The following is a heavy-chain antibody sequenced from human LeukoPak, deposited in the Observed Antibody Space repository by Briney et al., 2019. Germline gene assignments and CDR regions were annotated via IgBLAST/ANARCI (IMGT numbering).Heavy chain of an antibody. Sequence: ASGTLSLTCTVSGGSISSYYWSWIRQPPGKGLEWIGYIYYSGSTNYNPSLMSRVTISVDTSKNQFSLKLSSVTAADTAVYYCASGRITIFGVVDYWGQGTLVTVSS. V-gene: IGHV4-59*01. J-gene: IGHJ4*02. CDR2: IYYSGST. CDR3: ASGRITIFGVVDY. CDR1: GGSISSYY. D-gene: IGHD3-3*01.